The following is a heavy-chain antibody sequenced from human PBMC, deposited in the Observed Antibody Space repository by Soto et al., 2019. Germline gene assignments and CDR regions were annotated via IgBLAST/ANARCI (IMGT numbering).Heavy chain of an antibody. CDR3: MNGLEPRKSRIMGV. J-gene: IGHJ6*02. CDR2: ISGSGGSS. D-gene: IGHD1-1*01. CDR1: GFTFSSYA. Sequence: GGSLRLSCAASGFTFSSYAMSWVRQAPGKGLEWVSAISGSGGSSYYVESVKGRFTTSRDNAENTLYLQMNSLRGEDTAVYYCMNGLEPRKSRIMGVWGQGTSVTVSS. V-gene: IGHV3-23*01.